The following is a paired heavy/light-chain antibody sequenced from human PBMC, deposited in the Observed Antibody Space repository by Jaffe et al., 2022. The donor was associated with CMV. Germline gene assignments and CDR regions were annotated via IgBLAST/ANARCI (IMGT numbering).Light chain of an antibody. V-gene: IGLV1-44*01. J-gene: IGLJ3*02. CDR1: SSNIGSNT. CDR3: AAWDDSLNGSWV. Sequence: QSVLTQPPSASGTPGQRVTISCSGSSSNIGSNTVNWYQQLPGTAPKLLIYSNNQRPSGVPDRFSGSKSGTSASLAISGLQSEDEADYYCAAWDDSLNGSWVFGGGTKLTVL. CDR2: SNN.
Heavy chain of an antibody. D-gene: IGHD4-17*01. J-gene: IGHJ4*02. CDR2: ISSSGSTI. CDR1: GFTFSSYE. Sequence: EVQLVESGGGLVQPGGSLRLSCAASGFTFSSYEMNWVRQAPGKGLEWVSYISSSGSTIYYADSVKGRFTISRDNAKNSLYLQMNSLRAEDTAVYYCARVGMTTVTLVEDYFDYWGQGTLVTVSS. V-gene: IGHV3-48*03. CDR3: ARVGMTTVTLVEDYFDY.